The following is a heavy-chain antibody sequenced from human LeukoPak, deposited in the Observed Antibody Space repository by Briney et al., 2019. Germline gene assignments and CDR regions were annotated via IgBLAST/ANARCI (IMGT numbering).Heavy chain of an antibody. CDR2: INHSGST. J-gene: IGHJ4*02. CDR3: GGGANLYYFDY. D-gene: IGHD1-26*01. CDR1: GGSFSGYY. V-gene: IGHV4-34*01. Sequence: SETLSLTCAVYGGSFSGYYWSWIRQPPGKGLEWIGEINHSGSTNYNPSLKSRVTISVDTSKNQFSLKLSSVPAADTAVYYCGGGANLYYFDYWSQGTLVTVSS.